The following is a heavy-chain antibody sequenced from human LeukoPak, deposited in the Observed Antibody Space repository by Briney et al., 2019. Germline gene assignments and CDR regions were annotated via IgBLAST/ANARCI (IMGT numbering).Heavy chain of an antibody. J-gene: IGHJ4*02. CDR1: GFTFDDHD. CDR3: ARGKMVGATAWGGLDY. V-gene: IGHV3-20*04. D-gene: IGHD1-26*01. CDR2: INWNGGST. Sequence: GGSLRLSCVASGFTFDDHDMSWVRQAPGKGLEWVSNINWNGGSTGYADSVKGRFTISRDNAKNSLYLQMNSLRAEDTAFYYCARGKMVGATAWGGLDYWGQGTLVTVSS.